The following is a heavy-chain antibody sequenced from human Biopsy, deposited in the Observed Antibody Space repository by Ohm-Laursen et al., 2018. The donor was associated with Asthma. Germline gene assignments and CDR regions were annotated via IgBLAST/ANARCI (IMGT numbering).Heavy chain of an antibody. D-gene: IGHD3-9*01. J-gene: IGHJ3*01. CDR1: GYNFISFA. CDR3: ARTYYDFLTGQVKDVFGV. CDR2: VNTGNGDT. V-gene: IGHV1-3*04. Sequence: ESSVKVSCKASGYNFISFAIHWVRQPPGQRLEWMGWVNTGNGDTKYSQKFQGRVTITRDTSASTAYMELRSLRSEDTATYYCARTYYDFLTGQVKDVFGVWGQGTMVTVSS.